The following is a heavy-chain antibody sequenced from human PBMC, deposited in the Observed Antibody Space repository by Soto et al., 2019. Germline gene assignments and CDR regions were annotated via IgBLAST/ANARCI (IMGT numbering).Heavy chain of an antibody. Sequence: QVQLVESGGGVVQPGRSLRLSCAASGFTFSSHAMHWVRQAPGKGLEWVAVIWYDGSKEYYGDSVKGRFTISRDDSKNTLHLQMNRLRDEDTAVYYCARDPGYSRFDFDYWGQGTLVTVSS. CDR2: IWYDGSKE. V-gene: IGHV3-33*01. J-gene: IGHJ4*02. CDR1: GFTFSSHA. CDR3: ARDPGYSRFDFDY. D-gene: IGHD5-18*01.